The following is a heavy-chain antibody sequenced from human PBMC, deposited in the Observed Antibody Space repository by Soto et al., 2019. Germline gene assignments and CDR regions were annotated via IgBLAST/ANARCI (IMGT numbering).Heavy chain of an antibody. CDR3: AGDPDGDYVLNWFDP. CDR2: VSYDGSNK. CDR1: GFTFSSYA. D-gene: IGHD4-17*01. V-gene: IGHV3-30-3*01. J-gene: IGHJ5*02. Sequence: QVQLVESGGGVVQPGRSLRLSCAASGFTFSSYAIHWVRQAPGKGLEWVAVVSYDGSNKYYADSVKGRFTISRDNSKNMLYLQMNSLRAEDTAVYYCAGDPDGDYVLNWFDPWSQGTLVTASS.